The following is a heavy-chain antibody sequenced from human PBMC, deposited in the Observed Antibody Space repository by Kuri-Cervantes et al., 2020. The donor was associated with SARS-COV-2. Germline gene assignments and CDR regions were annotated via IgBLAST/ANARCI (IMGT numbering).Heavy chain of an antibody. J-gene: IGHJ3*02. V-gene: IGHV3-30*18. CDR2: ISYEGSNK. Sequence: GESLKISCAASGFSFSNYGMHWVRQAPGKGLEWVASISYEGSNKHYADSVKDRFTISRDYSRDTLCLQMNSLRAEDTAVYYCAKELRDYPIDAFDIWGQGTMVTVSS. CDR3: AKELRDYPIDAFDI. D-gene: IGHD3-10*01. CDR1: GFSFSNYG.